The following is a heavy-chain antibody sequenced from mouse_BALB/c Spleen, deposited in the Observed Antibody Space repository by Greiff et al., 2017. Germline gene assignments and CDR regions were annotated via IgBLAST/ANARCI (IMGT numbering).Heavy chain of an antibody. J-gene: IGHJ1*01. V-gene: IGHV3-8*02. CDR3: ARNDYDEGWYFDV. CDR2: ISYSGST. Sequence: VQLKESGPSLVKPSQTLSLTCSVTGDSITSGYWNWIRKFPGNKLEYMGYISYSGSTYYNPSLKSRISITRDTSKNQYYLQLNSVTTEDTATYYCARNDYDEGWYFDVWGAGTTVTVSS. CDR1: GDSITSGY. D-gene: IGHD2-4*01.